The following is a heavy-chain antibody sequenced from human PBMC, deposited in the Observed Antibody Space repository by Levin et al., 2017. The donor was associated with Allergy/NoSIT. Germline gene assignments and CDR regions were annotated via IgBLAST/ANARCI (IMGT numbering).Heavy chain of an antibody. CDR1: GGTFSSYA. CDR2: IIPIFGTA. CDR3: ARGYSSSWYYYGMDV. D-gene: IGHD6-13*01. J-gene: IGHJ6*02. Sequence: ASVKVSCKASGGTFSSYAISWVRQAPGQGLEWMGGIIPIFGTANYAQKFQGRVTITADKSTSTAYMELSSLRSEDTAVYYCARGYSSSWYYYGMDVWGQGTTVTVSS. V-gene: IGHV1-69*06.